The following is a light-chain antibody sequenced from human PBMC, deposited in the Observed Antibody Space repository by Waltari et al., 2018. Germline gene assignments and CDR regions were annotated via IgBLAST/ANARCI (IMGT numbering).Light chain of an antibody. CDR2: GTS. J-gene: IGKJ3*01. CDR1: KNISDGY. CDR3: QHYVNSGYT. V-gene: IGKV3-20*01. Sequence: VLTQPPAPLSLSPGERATPSCRASKNISDGYLAWYQQKLGQPPRLLIYGTSTRATGIPNRFSGSGSETDFTLTISKLEPEDFGMYYCQHYVNSGYTFGPGTKVDIK.